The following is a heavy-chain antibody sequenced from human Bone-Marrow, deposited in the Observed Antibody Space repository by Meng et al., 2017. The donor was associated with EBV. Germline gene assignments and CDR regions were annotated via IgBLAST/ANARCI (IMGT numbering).Heavy chain of an antibody. CDR3: ASESRRGFTPDY. CDR1: GGTFSIDA. J-gene: IGHJ4*02. V-gene: IGHV1-69*06. Sequence: QVQVVQSGAEVKKPGSSMRVSCKTSGGTFSIDAVSWVRQAPGQGLEWMGGFIPVSGAPHYARKFQDRVTITADKSTSTHYMDLNNLKSEDTAMYYCASESRRGFTPDYWGQGTLVTVSS. D-gene: IGHD3-10*01. CDR2: FIPVSGAP.